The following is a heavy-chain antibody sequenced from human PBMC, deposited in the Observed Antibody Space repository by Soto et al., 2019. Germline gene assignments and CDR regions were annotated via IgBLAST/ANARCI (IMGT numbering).Heavy chain of an antibody. D-gene: IGHD3-16*02. CDR2: ISAYNGNT. V-gene: IGHV1-18*01. J-gene: IGHJ4*02. CDR3: ARDDDYVWGSYRLDY. CDR1: GYTFTSYG. Sequence: ASVQVSCKASGYTFTSYGISWVRQAPGQGLEWMGWISAYNGNTNYAQKLQGRVTMTTDTSTSTAYMELRSLRSDDTAVYYCARDDDYVWGSYRLDYWGQGTLVTVSS.